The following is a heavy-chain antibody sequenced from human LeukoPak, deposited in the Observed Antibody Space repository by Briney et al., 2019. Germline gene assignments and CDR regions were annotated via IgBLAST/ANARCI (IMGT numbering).Heavy chain of an antibody. CDR3: ARDYGDYEPGRHHYYYYYMDV. CDR2: ISSSSSYI. J-gene: IGHJ6*03. CDR1: GFTFSSYS. D-gene: IGHD4-17*01. V-gene: IGHV3-21*01. Sequence: PGGSLRLACAASGFTFSSYSMNWVRQTPGKGLEWVSSISSSSSYIFYADPVKGRFTMSRDNAKKSLFLQMNSLRAEDTAVYYCARDYGDYEPGRHHYYYYYMDVWGKGTTVTVSS.